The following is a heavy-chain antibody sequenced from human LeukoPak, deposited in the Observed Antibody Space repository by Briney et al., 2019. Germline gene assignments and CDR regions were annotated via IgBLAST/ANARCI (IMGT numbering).Heavy chain of an antibody. J-gene: IGHJ5*02. D-gene: IGHD3-10*01. Sequence: PSQTLSLTCTVSGGSISSGSYYWSWIQQPAGKGLEWIGRIYTSGSTNYNPSLKSRVTISVDTSKNQFSLKLSSVTAADTAVYYCATSYYGSGSYWFPFDPWGQGTLVTVSS. CDR3: ATSYYGSGSYWFPFDP. V-gene: IGHV4-61*02. CDR1: GGSISSGSYY. CDR2: IYTSGST.